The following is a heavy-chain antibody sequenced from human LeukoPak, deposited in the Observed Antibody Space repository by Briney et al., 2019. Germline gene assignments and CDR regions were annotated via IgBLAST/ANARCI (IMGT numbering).Heavy chain of an antibody. Sequence: GGSLRLSCAASGFTVSSNYMSWVRQAPGKGLEWVSVIYSGGSTYYADSVKGRFTISRDNSKNTLYLQMNSLRAEDTAVYYCARDGGTLLGYCSSTSCYEGDFDYWGQGTLVTVSS. V-gene: IGHV3-66*01. D-gene: IGHD2-2*01. CDR3: ARDGGTLLGYCSSTSCYEGDFDY. CDR1: GFTVSSNY. J-gene: IGHJ4*02. CDR2: IYSGGST.